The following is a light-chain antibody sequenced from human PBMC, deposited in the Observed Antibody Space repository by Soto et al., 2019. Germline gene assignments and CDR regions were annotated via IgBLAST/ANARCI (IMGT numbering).Light chain of an antibody. CDR2: GAS. CDR1: QSVSSSY. CDR3: QQYNTSPWT. V-gene: IGKV3-20*01. J-gene: IGKJ1*01. Sequence: EIALTQSPGTLSLSPGERGTLSCRASQSVSSSYLAWYQQKPGQAPRLLIYGASNRATGIPDRFSGSGSGTDFTLTISRLEPEDFAVYYCQQYNTSPWTFGQGTKVEIK.